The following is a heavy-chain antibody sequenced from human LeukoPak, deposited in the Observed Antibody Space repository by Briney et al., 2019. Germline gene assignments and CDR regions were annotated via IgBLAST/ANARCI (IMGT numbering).Heavy chain of an antibody. D-gene: IGHD3-3*02. CDR3: ARRVISEFSIDKGNWLDP. V-gene: IGHV4-34*10. CDR2: ILSSGST. CDR1: GGSFSGYY. Sequence: PSETLSLTCAVYGGSFSGYYWSWIRQPPGKGLEWIGYILSSGSTHHNPSLTSRISLSVDTSKNQFSLKLSSVTAADTAVYYCARRVISEFSIDKGNWLDPWGQGILVTVSS. J-gene: IGHJ5*02.